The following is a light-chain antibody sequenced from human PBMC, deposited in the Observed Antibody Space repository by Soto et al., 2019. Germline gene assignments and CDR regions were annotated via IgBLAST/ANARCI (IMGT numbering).Light chain of an antibody. J-gene: IGKJ5*01. CDR2: GAS. CDR3: QQSNNWPPIT. Sequence: IVMTQSPATLSVSPGERATLSGRASQSVSSNLAWYQQKPGQAPRPLIYGASTRATGIPARFSGSGSGTEFTLTISSLQSEDFAVYYCQQSNNWPPITVGPGTRLEIK. V-gene: IGKV3D-15*01. CDR1: QSVSSN.